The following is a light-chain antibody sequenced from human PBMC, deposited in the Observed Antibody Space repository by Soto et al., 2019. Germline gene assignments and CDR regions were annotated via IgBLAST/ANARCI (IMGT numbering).Light chain of an antibody. Sequence: EIVLTQSPGTLSSSPGERATLSCRASQSVSSNYLAWYQQKPGQAPRLLIYGASSRATGIPDRFSGSGSGTDFTVTISRLEPEDFAVYYCQQYVSSPYTFGQGTKLEI. CDR1: QSVSSNY. V-gene: IGKV3-20*01. CDR2: GAS. J-gene: IGKJ2*01. CDR3: QQYVSSPYT.